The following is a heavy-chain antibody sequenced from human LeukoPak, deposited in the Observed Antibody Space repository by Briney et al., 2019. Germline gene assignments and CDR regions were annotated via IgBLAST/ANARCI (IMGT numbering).Heavy chain of an antibody. Sequence: PSETLSLTCTVSGGSISSSSYYWGWIRQPPGKGLEWIGSIYYSGSTYYNPSLKSRVTISVDTSKNQFSLKLSSVTAADTAVYYCAREGPLRPTTVLLWFGEGDYWGQGTLVTVSS. CDR1: GGSISSSSYY. D-gene: IGHD3-10*01. J-gene: IGHJ4*02. V-gene: IGHV4-39*07. CDR3: AREGPLRPTTVLLWFGEGDY. CDR2: IYYSGST.